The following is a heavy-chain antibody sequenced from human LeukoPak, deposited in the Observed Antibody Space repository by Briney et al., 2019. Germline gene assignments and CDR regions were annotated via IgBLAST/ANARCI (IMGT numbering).Heavy chain of an antibody. CDR1: GYTFTSYG. J-gene: IGHJ4*02. Sequence: ASVKVSCKASGYTFTSYGISWVRQAPGQGLEWMGWISAYNGNTNYAQKLQGRVTMTTDTSTSTAYMELRSLRSDDTAVYYCARFEWDASSGWYRIDYWGQGTLVTVSS. CDR3: ARFEWDASSGWYRIDY. D-gene: IGHD6-19*01. V-gene: IGHV1-18*01. CDR2: ISAYNGNT.